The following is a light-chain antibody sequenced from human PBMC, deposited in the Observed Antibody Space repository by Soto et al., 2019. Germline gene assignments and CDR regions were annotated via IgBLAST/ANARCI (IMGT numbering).Light chain of an antibody. V-gene: IGKV2-28*01. CDR1: QSLLHSNGYNY. J-gene: IGKJ1*01. Sequence: DIVMTHSPLSLPVTPGEPASISCRSSQSLLHSNGYNYLDWYLQKPGQSPQLLIYLGSNRASGVPDRFSGSGSGTDFTLKISRVEAEDVGVYYCMQALQTPPAFGQGTK. CDR2: LGS. CDR3: MQALQTPPA.